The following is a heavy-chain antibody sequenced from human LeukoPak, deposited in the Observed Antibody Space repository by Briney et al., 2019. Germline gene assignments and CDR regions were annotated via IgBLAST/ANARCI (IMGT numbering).Heavy chain of an antibody. CDR2: IYPCDSDT. D-gene: IGHD2-2*01. J-gene: IGHJ3*02. Sequence: GESLKISCKGSGYSFTSYWIAWVRHMPGKGLEWMGIIYPCDSDTRYSPSFQGQATISVDKSISTAFLQWSSLKASDTAVYYCARHLGWCNNTSGCDDESDAFDIWGQGTMVTVSS. V-gene: IGHV5-51*01. CDR3: ARHLGWCNNTSGCDDESDAFDI. CDR1: GYSFTSYW.